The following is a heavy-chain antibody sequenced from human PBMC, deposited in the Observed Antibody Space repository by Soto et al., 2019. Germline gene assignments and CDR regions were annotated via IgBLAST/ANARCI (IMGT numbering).Heavy chain of an antibody. Sequence: EVQLVESGGGLVQPGGSLRLSCAASGFTLSSYNMNWVRQAPGKGLEWVSYISGSSDTIYYADSGKGRFTISRDNAKNSLYLQMDSLRDEDTAVYYCARDHGGSTWFVGIYYYFGVDVWGQGTTVTVSS. CDR1: GFTLSSYN. J-gene: IGHJ6*02. CDR3: ARDHGGSTWFVGIYYYFGVDV. V-gene: IGHV3-48*02. D-gene: IGHD6-13*01. CDR2: ISGSSDTI.